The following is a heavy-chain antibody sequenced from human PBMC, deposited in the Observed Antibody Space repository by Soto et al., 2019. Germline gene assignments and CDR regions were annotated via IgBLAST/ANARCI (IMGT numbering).Heavy chain of an antibody. CDR3: AKDRRYSGYGGAYYFDY. J-gene: IGHJ4*01. Sequence: PGGSLRLSCAASGFTFSSYGMHWVRHAPGKGLEWVAVISNDGSNKYYADSVKGRFTISRDNSKNTMYLQMNSLRLEDTAVYHCAKDRRYSGYGGAYYFDYWGHGTLVTVSS. CDR2: ISNDGSNK. V-gene: IGHV3-30*18. D-gene: IGHD5-12*01. CDR1: GFTFSSYG.